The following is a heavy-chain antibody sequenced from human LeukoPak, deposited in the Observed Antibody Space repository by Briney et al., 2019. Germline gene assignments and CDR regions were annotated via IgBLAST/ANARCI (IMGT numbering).Heavy chain of an antibody. J-gene: IGHJ4*02. CDR2: INHSGST. CDR1: GGSFRGFY. Sequence: PSETLSLTCAVSGGSFRGFYWSCISQPPGKGLEWIGEINHSGSTNYNPSLRSRVTIPVDTSKNQFSLKLSSVTAADTAVYYCAGSTSCRGYIDYWGQGTLVTVSS. CDR3: AGSTSCRGYIDY. V-gene: IGHV4-34*01. D-gene: IGHD2-2*01.